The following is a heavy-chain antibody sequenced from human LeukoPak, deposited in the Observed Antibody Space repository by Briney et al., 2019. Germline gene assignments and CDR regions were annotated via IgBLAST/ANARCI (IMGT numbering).Heavy chain of an antibody. CDR2: IIPIFGTA. J-gene: IGHJ4*02. CDR1: GGTFSSYA. V-gene: IGHV1-69*05. CDR3: ARGPWELLYYFDY. Sequence: SVKVSCKASGGTFSSYAISWVRQAPGQGLEWMGRIIPIFGTANYAQKFQGRVTITTDESTSTAYMELSSLRSEDTAVYYCARGPWELLYYFDYWDQGTLVTVSS. D-gene: IGHD1-26*01.